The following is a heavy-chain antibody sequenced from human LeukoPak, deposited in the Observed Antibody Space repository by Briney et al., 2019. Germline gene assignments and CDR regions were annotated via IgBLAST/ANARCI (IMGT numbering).Heavy chain of an antibody. D-gene: IGHD6-13*01. Sequence: PSETLSLTCGVYGGSFSAYYWSWIRQPPGKGLEWIGEIYHSGSTSYNPSLKSRVTISVDTSKNQFSLKLSSVTAADTAVYYCARPIAGAGMHALDIWGQGTMVTVSS. CDR2: IYHSGST. CDR1: GGSFSAYY. V-gene: IGHV4-34*01. J-gene: IGHJ3*02. CDR3: ARPIAGAGMHALDI.